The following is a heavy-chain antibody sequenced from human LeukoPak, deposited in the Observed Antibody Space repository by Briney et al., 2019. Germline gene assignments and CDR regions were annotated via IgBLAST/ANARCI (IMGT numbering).Heavy chain of an antibody. D-gene: IGHD6-19*01. CDR3: ARGIPAVAGIDY. CDR2: LAHDGGDR. Sequence: GRSLRLSCAASGLTFSNYAMHWVRQAPGKGLEGVAVLAHDGGDRYFADSVKGRFTISRDNSKNTLYLQMSSLRAEDTALYYCARGIPAVAGIDYWGQGTLVTVSS. CDR1: GLTFSNYA. J-gene: IGHJ4*02. V-gene: IGHV3-30*04.